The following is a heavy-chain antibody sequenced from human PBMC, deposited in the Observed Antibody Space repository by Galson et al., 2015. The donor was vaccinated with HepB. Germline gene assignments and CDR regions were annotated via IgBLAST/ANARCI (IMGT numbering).Heavy chain of an antibody. J-gene: IGHJ3*02. V-gene: IGHV3-11*01. Sequence: LRLSCAASGFTFSDYYMSWIRQAPGKGLEWVSYITSSGSPISYADSVRGRFTISRDNAKNSLYLQMNSLRADDTAVYFCARALHDALDIWGQGTMVTVSS. CDR2: ITSSGSPI. CDR1: GFTFSDYY. CDR3: ARALHDALDI.